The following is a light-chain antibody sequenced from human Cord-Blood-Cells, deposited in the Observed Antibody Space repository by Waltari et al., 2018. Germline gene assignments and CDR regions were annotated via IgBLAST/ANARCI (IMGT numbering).Light chain of an antibody. Sequence: DIQMTQSPSSLSASVGDRVTITCRASQSISSYLNWYQQKPGKAPKLLIYAASSLQSWVPSRFSGSGSGTDFTLTISSLQPEDFATYYCQQSYSTPVVFGQGTKVEIK. CDR1: QSISSY. CDR3: QQSYSTPVV. J-gene: IGKJ1*01. V-gene: IGKV1-39*01. CDR2: AAS.